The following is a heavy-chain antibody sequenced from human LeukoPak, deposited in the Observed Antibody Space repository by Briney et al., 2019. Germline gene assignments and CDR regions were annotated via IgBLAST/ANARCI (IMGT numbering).Heavy chain of an antibody. CDR2: MNPNSGNT. CDR3: ARGHYPRDRFDP. V-gene: IGHV1-8*03. CDR1: GYTFTSYD. Sequence: ASVKVSCKPSGYTFTSYDINWVRQATGQALEWMGWMNPNSGNTGYAQKFQGRVTITRNTSISTAYMELSSLRSEDTAVYYCARGHYPRDRFDPWGQGTLVTVSS. J-gene: IGHJ5*02. D-gene: IGHD1-26*01.